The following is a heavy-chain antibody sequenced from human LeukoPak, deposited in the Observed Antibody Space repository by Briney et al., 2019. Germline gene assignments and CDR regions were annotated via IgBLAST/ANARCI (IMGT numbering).Heavy chain of an antibody. Sequence: GGSLRLXCAASGFTFSSYAMSWVRQAPGKALEWVSAISGSGGSTYYADSVKGRFTISRDNSKNTLYLQMNSLRAEDTAVYYCARVFRQQLVHPPLYYFDYWGQGTLVTVSS. J-gene: IGHJ4*02. CDR3: ARVFRQQLVHPPLYYFDY. CDR2: ISGSGGST. V-gene: IGHV3-23*01. D-gene: IGHD6-13*01. CDR1: GFTFSSYA.